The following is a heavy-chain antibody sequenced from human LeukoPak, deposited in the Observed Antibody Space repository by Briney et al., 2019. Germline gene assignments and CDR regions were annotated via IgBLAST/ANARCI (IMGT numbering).Heavy chain of an antibody. V-gene: IGHV3-30-3*01. CDR2: ISYDGSNK. CDR3: ARDGDGYSNYGYFDL. D-gene: IGHD4-11*01. Sequence: PGGSLRLSCAASGFTFSSYAMHWVRQAPGKGLEWVAVISYDGSNKYYADSVKGRFTISRDNSKNTLYLQMNSLRAEGTAVYYCARDGDGYSNYGYFDLWGRGTLVTVSS. J-gene: IGHJ2*01. CDR1: GFTFSSYA.